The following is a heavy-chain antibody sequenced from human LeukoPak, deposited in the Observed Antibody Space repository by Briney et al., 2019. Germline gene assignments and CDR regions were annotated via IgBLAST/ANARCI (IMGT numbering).Heavy chain of an antibody. CDR2: ISAGGGTT. CDR3: AKVRASSGYFDY. Sequence: GGSLRLSCAASGFTFSSFWMSWVRQAPGKGLEWVSTISAGGGTTYYADSVKGRFTISRDSSKITLYLQMNSLRAEDTAVYYCAKVRASSGYFDYWGQGTLVTVSS. V-gene: IGHV3-23*01. D-gene: IGHD3-22*01. J-gene: IGHJ4*02. CDR1: GFTFSSFW.